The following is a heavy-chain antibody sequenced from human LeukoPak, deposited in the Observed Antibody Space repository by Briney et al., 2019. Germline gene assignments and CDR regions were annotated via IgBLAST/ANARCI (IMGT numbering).Heavy chain of an antibody. CDR2: ISYDGSNK. V-gene: IGHV3-30*04. CDR1: GFTFSSYA. Sequence: GGSLRLSCAASGFTFSSYAMHWVRQAPGKGLEWVAVISYDGSNKYYADSVKGRFTISRDNSKNTLYLQMNSLRAEDTAVYYCVIATQAFDYWGQGTLVTVSS. D-gene: IGHD6-13*01. J-gene: IGHJ4*02. CDR3: VIATQAFDY.